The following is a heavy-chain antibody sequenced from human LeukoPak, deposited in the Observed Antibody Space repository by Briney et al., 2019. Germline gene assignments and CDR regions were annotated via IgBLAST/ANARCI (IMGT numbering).Heavy chain of an antibody. CDR1: GGSISSSSYY. CDR2: IYYSGST. D-gene: IGHD2-21*01. J-gene: IGHJ4*02. CDR3: ARVLILEVGYFDC. V-gene: IGHV4-30-4*08. Sequence: PSETLSLTCAVSGGSISSSSYYWGWIRQPPGKGLEWIGYIYYSGSTYYNTSLKSRLTISVDSSKNQFSLKLRSVTAADTAVYYCARVLILEVGYFDCWGQGTLVTVSS.